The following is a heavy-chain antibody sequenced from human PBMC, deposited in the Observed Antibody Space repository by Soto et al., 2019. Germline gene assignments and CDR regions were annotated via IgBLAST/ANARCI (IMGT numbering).Heavy chain of an antibody. J-gene: IGHJ4*02. Sequence: GGSLRLSCAASGFTFSSYWMSWVRQAPGKGLEWVANIKQDGSEKYYVDSVKGRFTISRGNAKNSLYLQMNSLRAEDTAVYYCARDDSSSWYFPAGDYWGQGTLVTVSS. CDR2: IKQDGSEK. CDR1: GFTFSSYW. D-gene: IGHD6-13*01. V-gene: IGHV3-7*01. CDR3: ARDDSSSWYFPAGDY.